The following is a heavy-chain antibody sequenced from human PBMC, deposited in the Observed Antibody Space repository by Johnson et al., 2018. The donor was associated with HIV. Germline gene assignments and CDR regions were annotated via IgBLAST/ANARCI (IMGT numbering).Heavy chain of an antibody. V-gene: IGHV3-13*01. CDR1: GFTFSSYD. CDR3: ARDATYYYDSSGYHDAFDI. CDR2: IGTAGDT. Sequence: EVQLVESGGGLIQPGGSLRLSCAASGFTFSSYDMHWVRQTTGKVLQWVSGIGTAGDTYYSGSVKGRFTISRENAKNSLYLQMSSLRAEDTAVYYCARDATYYYDSSGYHDAFDIWGQGTMVTVSS. D-gene: IGHD3-22*01. J-gene: IGHJ3*02.